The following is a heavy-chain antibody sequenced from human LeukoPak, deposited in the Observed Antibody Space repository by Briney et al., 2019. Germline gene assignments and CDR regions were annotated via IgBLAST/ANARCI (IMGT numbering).Heavy chain of an antibody. Sequence: PGGSLRLSCAASGFTFSSYGMHWVRQAPGKGLEWVAVIWYDGSNKYCADSVKGRFTISRDNSKNTLYLQMNSLRAEDTAVYYCARELRRGDYFDYWGQGTLVTVSS. J-gene: IGHJ4*02. CDR2: IWYDGSNK. V-gene: IGHV3-33*01. D-gene: IGHD3-10*01. CDR3: ARELRRGDYFDY. CDR1: GFTFSSYG.